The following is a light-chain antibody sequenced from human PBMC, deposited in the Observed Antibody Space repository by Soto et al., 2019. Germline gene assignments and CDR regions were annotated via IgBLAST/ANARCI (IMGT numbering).Light chain of an antibody. CDR1: SSDIGGYNY. CDR3: SSYAGSNNVV. CDR2: EVS. Sequence: QSALTQPPSASGSPGQSVTISCTGTSSDIGGYNYVSWYQQHPGKAPKLMIYEVSKRPSGVPDRFSGSKSGNTASLTVSGLQAEDDAEYYCSSYAGSNNVVFGGGTKVTVL. J-gene: IGLJ2*01. V-gene: IGLV2-8*01.